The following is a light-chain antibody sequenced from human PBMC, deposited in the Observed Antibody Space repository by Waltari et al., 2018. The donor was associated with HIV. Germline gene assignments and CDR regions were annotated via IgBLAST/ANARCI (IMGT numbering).Light chain of an antibody. CDR2: GAA. Sequence: EIVLTQSPGTLSLSPGDRATLSCRASPSISTNFLAWYRQKPGQAPTLLIYGAASRATDIPDRFSGSGSETDFTRTIIRLEPEDFAVYYCQQYGSSPWTFGQGTKVEIK. V-gene: IGKV3-20*01. J-gene: IGKJ1*01. CDR3: QQYGSSPWT. CDR1: PSISTNF.